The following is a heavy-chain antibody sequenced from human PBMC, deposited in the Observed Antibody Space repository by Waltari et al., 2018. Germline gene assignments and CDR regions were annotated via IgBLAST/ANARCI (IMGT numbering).Heavy chain of an antibody. D-gene: IGHD1-26*01. J-gene: IGHJ5*02. CDR3: AREYSEFNDALDA. V-gene: IGHV3-7*01. CDR2: IKEDGSER. CDR1: GFTLRTYW. Sequence: VQLEESGGGLVQPGGSLRLSCEASGFTLRTYWMSWVRQAPGKGREGVANIKEDGSERHYVDSVKGRFTISRDNSRNSLYLQMDSMRGEDTAVYFCAREYSEFNDALDAWGQGTLVTVSS.